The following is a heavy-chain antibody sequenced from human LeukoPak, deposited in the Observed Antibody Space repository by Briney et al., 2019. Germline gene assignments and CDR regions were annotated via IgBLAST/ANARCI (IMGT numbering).Heavy chain of an antibody. Sequence: PGRSLRLSCAASGFTFSSYVMHWVRQAPGKGLECVAVISNDGSEKYYADSVKGRFTISRDNSKNTLYLQMNSLGPEDTALYYCARDGGFTRGWTYGPGDYWGQGTLVAVSS. CDR1: GFTFSSYV. J-gene: IGHJ4*02. CDR3: ARDGGFTRGWTYGPGDY. V-gene: IGHV3-30*04. D-gene: IGHD3-10*01. CDR2: ISNDGSEK.